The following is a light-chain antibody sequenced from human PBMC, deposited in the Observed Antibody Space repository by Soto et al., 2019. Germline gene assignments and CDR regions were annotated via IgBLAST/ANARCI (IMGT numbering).Light chain of an antibody. J-gene: IGKJ1*01. Sequence: IQMTQSPSTLSASLGDTVTITCRASQSISVSLAWYQQKPGKAPKLLIYDASTLQGGVPSRFSGSGSGTEFTLTVTSLQPEDFATYFCQQYDKYSTVGHGTKVDIK. V-gene: IGKV1-5*01. CDR2: DAS. CDR1: QSISVS. CDR3: QQYDKYST.